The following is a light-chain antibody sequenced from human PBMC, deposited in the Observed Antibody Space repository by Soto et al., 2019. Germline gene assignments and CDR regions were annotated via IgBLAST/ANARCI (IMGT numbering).Light chain of an antibody. CDR3: AAWDDSLNSVV. V-gene: IGLV1-44*01. Sequence: QSVLTQPPSASGTPGQRVTISCSGSSSNIGSNSVNWYQQLPGTAPKLLMYSSNQRPSGVPDRFSGSKSGTSASLAISGLKSEDEADYYCAAWDDSLNSVVFGGGTKLTVL. CDR1: SSNIGSNS. J-gene: IGLJ2*01. CDR2: SSN.